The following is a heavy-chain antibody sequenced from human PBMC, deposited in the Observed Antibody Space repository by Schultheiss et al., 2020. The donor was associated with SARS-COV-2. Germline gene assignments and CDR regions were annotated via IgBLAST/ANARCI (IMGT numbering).Heavy chain of an antibody. V-gene: IGHV1-8*01. D-gene: IGHD2-2*01. Sequence: ASVKVSCKASGYTFTSYDINWVRQATGQGLEWMGWMNPNSGNTGYAQKFQGRVTMTRNTSISTAYMELSSLRSEDTAVYYCARDDIVVVPAAKLGENYYYYMDVWGKGTTVTVSS. CDR3: ARDDIVVVPAAKLGENYYYYMDV. CDR1: GYTFTSYD. CDR2: MNPNSGNT. J-gene: IGHJ6*03.